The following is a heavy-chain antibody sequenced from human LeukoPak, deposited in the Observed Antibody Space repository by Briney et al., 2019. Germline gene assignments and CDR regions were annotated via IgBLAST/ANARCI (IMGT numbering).Heavy chain of an antibody. Sequence: SETLSLTCAVSGGSISSYDWNWIRQPPGKGLEWIGYIYYSGSTNYNPSLKSRVTISVDTSKNQFSLKLSSVTAADTAVYYCARGMQQLYHFDSWGRGTLVTVSS. D-gene: IGHD6-13*01. CDR2: IYYSGST. CDR3: ARGMQQLYHFDS. CDR1: GGSISSYD. V-gene: IGHV4-59*01. J-gene: IGHJ4*02.